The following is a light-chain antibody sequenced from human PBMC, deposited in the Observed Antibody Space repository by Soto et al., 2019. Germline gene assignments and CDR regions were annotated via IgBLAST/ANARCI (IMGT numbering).Light chain of an antibody. J-gene: IGKJ2*01. V-gene: IGKV3-20*01. CDR1: QSINYNY. CDR2: GAF. Sequence: IVLTQSPGTLSLSPGERATLSCRASQSINYNYLVWYQQKPGQAPRLLIYGAFARATGIPDRFSGSGSGTGFTLTISRVEPEDCAVYYCQQYGTSPPYIFGQGTKLEIK. CDR3: QQYGTSPPYI.